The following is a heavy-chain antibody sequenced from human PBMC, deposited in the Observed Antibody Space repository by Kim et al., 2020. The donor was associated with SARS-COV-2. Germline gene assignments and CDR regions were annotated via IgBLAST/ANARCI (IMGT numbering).Heavy chain of an antibody. V-gene: IGHV3-33*05. CDR2: ISYDGSKR. CDR3: ARDASSRFRYNWFDS. D-gene: IGHD6-13*01. J-gene: IGHJ5*01. Sequence: GGSLRLSCAASGFTFSSYGMHWVRQAPGKGLEWVAVISYDGSKRYYADSVKGRFTISRDNSKNTLYLQMNSLRAEDTAVYYCARDASSRFRYNWFDS. CDR1: GFTFSSYG.